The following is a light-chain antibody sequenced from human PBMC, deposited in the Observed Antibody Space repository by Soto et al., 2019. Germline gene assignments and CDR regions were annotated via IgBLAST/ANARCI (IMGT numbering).Light chain of an antibody. CDR2: GNS. CDR1: SSNIGAGYD. J-gene: IGLJ3*02. V-gene: IGLV1-40*01. Sequence: VLTQPPSVSGAPGQRVTISCTGSSSNIGAGYDVHWYQQLPGTAPKLLIYGNSNRPSGVPDRFSGSKSGTSASLAITGLQAEDEADYYCQSYDSSLSGCVFGGGTKLTVL. CDR3: QSYDSSLSGCV.